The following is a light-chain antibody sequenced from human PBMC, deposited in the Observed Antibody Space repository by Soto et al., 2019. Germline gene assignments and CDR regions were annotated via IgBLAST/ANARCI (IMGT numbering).Light chain of an antibody. Sequence: QSVLTQPPSVSGAPGQRVTISCTGSSSNIGAGYEVHWFQQLPGTAPKLLIYGNTNRPSGVPDRFSGSKSDTSASLAITGRQPEDEADYYCQSYDSSLSVLYVFGTGSKVTVL. CDR3: QSYDSSLSVLYV. V-gene: IGLV1-40*01. CDR1: SSNIGAGYE. J-gene: IGLJ1*01. CDR2: GNT.